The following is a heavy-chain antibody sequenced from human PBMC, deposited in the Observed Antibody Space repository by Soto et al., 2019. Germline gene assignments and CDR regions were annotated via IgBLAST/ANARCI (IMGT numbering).Heavy chain of an antibody. D-gene: IGHD2-2*01. V-gene: IGHV1-2*04. J-gene: IGHJ6*02. CDR1: GYTFTGYY. Sequence: GXSVKVSCKASGYTFTGYYMHWGREAPGQGLEWMGWINPNSGGTNYAQKFQGWVTMTRDTSISTAYMELSRLRSDDTAVYYCARGSRRAAEYGMDVWGQGTTVTVSS. CDR3: ARGSRRAAEYGMDV. CDR2: INPNSGGT.